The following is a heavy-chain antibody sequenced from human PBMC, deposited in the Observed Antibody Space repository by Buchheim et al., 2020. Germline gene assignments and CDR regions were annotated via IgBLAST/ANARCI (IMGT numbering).Heavy chain of an antibody. CDR1: GFTVSSNY. CDR2: IYSGGST. Sequence: EVQLVESGGGLVQPGGSLRLSCAASGFTVSSNYMSWVRQAPGKGLEWVSVIYSGGSTYYADSVKGRFSISRDNSQNKLYLQMNSLRAEDTAVYYCAGSVDLLRVGLDAFDIWGQGT. CDR3: AGSVDLLRVGLDAFDI. D-gene: IGHD2-8*01. J-gene: IGHJ3*02. V-gene: IGHV3-66*02.